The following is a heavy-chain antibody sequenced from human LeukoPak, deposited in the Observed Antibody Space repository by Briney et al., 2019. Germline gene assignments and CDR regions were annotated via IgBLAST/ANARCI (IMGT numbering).Heavy chain of an antibody. CDR1: GGSFSGYY. J-gene: IGHJ4*02. Sequence: SETLSLTCAVYGGSFSGYYWSWICQPPGKGLEWIGEINHSGSTNYNPSLKSRVTISVDTSKNQFSLKLSSVTAADTAVYYCARDPGGFDYWGQGTLVTVSS. CDR2: INHSGST. V-gene: IGHV4-34*01. CDR3: ARDPGGFDY. D-gene: IGHD1-26*01.